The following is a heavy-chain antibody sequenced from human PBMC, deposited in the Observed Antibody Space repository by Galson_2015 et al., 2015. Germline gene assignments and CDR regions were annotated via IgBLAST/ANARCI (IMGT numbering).Heavy chain of an antibody. D-gene: IGHD3-10*01. CDR2: IYWDDDK. Sequence: PALVKPTQALTLTCSFSGFSLSTRGEGVGWIRQPRGKALEWLAVIYWDDDKRYSPSLKSRLIVNKDTSKNQVVLTMTNMDPVDTATYYCSHSPIYYGSGTYYFDQWGQGTPVTVSS. CDR1: GFSLSTRGEG. CDR3: SHSPIYYGSGTYYFDQ. J-gene: IGHJ4*02. V-gene: IGHV2-5*02.